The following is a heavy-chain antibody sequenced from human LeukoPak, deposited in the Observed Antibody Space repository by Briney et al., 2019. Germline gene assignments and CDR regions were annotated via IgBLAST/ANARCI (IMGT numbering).Heavy chain of an antibody. D-gene: IGHD4-17*01. CDR3: ARQQDGDYVGSFDY. V-gene: IGHV3-23*01. Sequence: GSLRLSCAGAGFTFSVYAMSWVRQAPGKGLEWVSSISNSGSNTHYADSVKGRFTISRDNSKNTLYLQMNSLRAEDTAVYYCARQQDGDYVGSFDYWGQGTLVTVSS. J-gene: IGHJ4*02. CDR1: GFTFSVYA. CDR2: ISNSGSNT.